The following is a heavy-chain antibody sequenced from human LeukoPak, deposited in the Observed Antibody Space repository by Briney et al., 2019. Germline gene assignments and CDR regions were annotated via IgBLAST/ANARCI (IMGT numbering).Heavy chain of an antibody. CDR1: GFTFGDYA. CDR3: TRVDNIAARQGY. CDR2: IRSKAYGGTT. J-gene: IGHJ4*02. D-gene: IGHD6-6*01. Sequence: GGSLRLSCTASGFTFGDYAMSWVRQAPGKGLEWVGFIRSKAYGGTTEYAASVIGRFTISRDDSKSIAYLQMNSLKTEDTAVYYCTRVDNIAARQGYWGQGTLVTVSS. V-gene: IGHV3-49*04.